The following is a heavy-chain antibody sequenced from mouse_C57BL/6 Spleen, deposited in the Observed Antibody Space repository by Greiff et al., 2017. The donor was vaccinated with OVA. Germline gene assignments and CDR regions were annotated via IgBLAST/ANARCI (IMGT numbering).Heavy chain of an antibody. V-gene: IGHV1-39*01. Sequence: EVQLQQSGPELVKPGASVKISCKASGYSFTDYNMNWVKQSNGKSLEWIGVINPNYGTTSYNQKFKDKATLTVDQSSSTAYMQLNSLTSEDSAVYYCAYYYGSSWYFDVWGTGTTVTVSS. CDR3: AYYYGSSWYFDV. CDR1: GYSFTDYN. CDR2: INPNYGTT. J-gene: IGHJ1*03. D-gene: IGHD1-1*01.